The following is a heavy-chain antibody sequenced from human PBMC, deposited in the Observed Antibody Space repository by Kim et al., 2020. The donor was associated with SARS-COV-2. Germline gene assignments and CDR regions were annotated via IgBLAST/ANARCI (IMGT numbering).Heavy chain of an antibody. D-gene: IGHD2-15*01. CDR3: ATDRDSSGASTQLNRYYYM. CDR1: DYIFTRYG. V-gene: IGHV1-46*01. J-gene: IGHJ6*03. Sequence: ASVKVSCKTSDYIFTRYGIRWVRQAPGQGLEWLGLINPVGGGANYAPNFQDRLTLTRDTSTNTVYMELTRLGSGDTATYYCATDRDSSGASTQLNRYYYM. CDR2: INPVGGGA.